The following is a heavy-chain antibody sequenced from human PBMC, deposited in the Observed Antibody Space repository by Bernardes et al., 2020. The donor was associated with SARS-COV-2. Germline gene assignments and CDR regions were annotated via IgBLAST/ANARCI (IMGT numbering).Heavy chain of an antibody. CDR3: ATGLAVAGTRGMSISSDYGTVE. Sequence: AAGKDYCKASGYTFTTYGIHWVRQAPGQGLEWMGGFGPEYGDTIYAQKFQGRVTMTADTSTNTAYMELSSLRSEDTAVYYCATGLAVAGTRGMSISSDYGTVECGQRTTVTVS. J-gene: IGHJ6*02. CDR1: GYTFTTYG. CDR2: FGPEYGDT. D-gene: IGHD6-19*01. V-gene: IGHV1-24*01.